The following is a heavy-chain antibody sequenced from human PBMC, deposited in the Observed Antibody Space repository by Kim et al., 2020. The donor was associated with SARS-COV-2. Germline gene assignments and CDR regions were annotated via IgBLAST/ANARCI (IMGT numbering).Heavy chain of an antibody. Sequence: ASVKVSCKVSGYTLTELSMHWVRQAPGKGLEWMGGFDPEDGETIYAQKFQGRVTMTEDTSTDTAYMELSSLRSEDTAVYYCATSTAHALAGTGWFDPWGQGTLVTVSS. J-gene: IGHJ5*02. CDR1: GYTLTELS. D-gene: IGHD6-19*01. CDR3: ATSTAHALAGTGWFDP. V-gene: IGHV1-24*01. CDR2: FDPEDGET.